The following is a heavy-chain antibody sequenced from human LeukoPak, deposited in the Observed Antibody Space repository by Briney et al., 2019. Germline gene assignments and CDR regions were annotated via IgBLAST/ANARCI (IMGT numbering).Heavy chain of an antibody. Sequence: GASVKVSCKASGYTFTGYYMHWVRQAPGQGLEWMGWINPNSGGTNYAQKFQGRVTMTRDTSISTAYMELSRLRSDDTAVYYCARDNARGAYCSSTSCYPGFDYWGQGTLVTVSS. V-gene: IGHV1-2*02. CDR1: GYTFTGYY. CDR2: INPNSGGT. D-gene: IGHD2-2*01. CDR3: ARDNARGAYCSSTSCYPGFDY. J-gene: IGHJ4*02.